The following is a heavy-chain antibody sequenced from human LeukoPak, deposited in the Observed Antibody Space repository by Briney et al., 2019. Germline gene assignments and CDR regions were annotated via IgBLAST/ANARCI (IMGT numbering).Heavy chain of an antibody. D-gene: IGHD3-22*01. Sequence: GGSLRLSCAASGFTFSSYAMSWVRQAPGKGLEWVSAISGSGGSTYYADSVKGRFTISRDNAKNSLYLQMNSLRAEDTAVYYCARDRGRVYDSSGYYLDYWGQGTLVTVSS. CDR2: ISGSGGST. CDR1: GFTFSSYA. J-gene: IGHJ4*02. V-gene: IGHV3-23*01. CDR3: ARDRGRVYDSSGYYLDY.